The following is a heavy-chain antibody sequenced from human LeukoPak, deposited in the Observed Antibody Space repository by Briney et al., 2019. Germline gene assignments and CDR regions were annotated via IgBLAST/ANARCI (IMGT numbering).Heavy chain of an antibody. D-gene: IGHD2-8*01. CDR2: ISGGGHNT. CDR3: ARLQVIMYAIGPDY. Sequence: PGGSLTLSCAASGFTFGTSAMSWVRQAPGKGLQWVSVISGGGHNTYYADSVRGLFTISRDDSQNTLYLQICSLRADGRAVYYCARLQVIMYAIGPDYWGQGTLVTVSS. CDR1: GFTFGTSA. V-gene: IGHV3-23*01. J-gene: IGHJ4*02.